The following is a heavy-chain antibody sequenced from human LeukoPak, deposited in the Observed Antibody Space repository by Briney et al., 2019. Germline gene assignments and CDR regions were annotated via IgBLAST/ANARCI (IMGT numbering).Heavy chain of an antibody. CDR1: GFTFSSYA. V-gene: IGHV3-23*01. CDR3: AKIQFQLPPARWPSIS. CDR2: ISGSGDGT. D-gene: IGHD5-24*01. Sequence: PGGSLRLSCAASGFTFSSYAMSWVRQAPTKGLEWVSTISGSGDGTYYADSVKGRFTISRDNAENTLYLQTNSLRAEDTAMYYCAKIQFQLPPARWPSISWGQGTLVTVSS. J-gene: IGHJ5*02.